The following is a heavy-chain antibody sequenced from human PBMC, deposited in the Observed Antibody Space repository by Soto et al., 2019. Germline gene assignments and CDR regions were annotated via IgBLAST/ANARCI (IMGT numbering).Heavy chain of an antibody. CDR1: GGSISSYY. J-gene: IGHJ6*03. CDR2: IYYSGST. V-gene: IGHV4-59*01. Sequence: QVQLQESGPGLVKPSETLSLTCTVSGGSISSYYWSWIRQPPGKGLGWIGYIYYSGSTNYNPSLKSRVTISVDTSKNQFSLKLSSVTPADTAVYYCAGYTLTDWEDYYYYYMDVWGKGTTVTVSS. CDR3: AGYTLTDWEDYYYYYMDV. D-gene: IGHD4-4*01.